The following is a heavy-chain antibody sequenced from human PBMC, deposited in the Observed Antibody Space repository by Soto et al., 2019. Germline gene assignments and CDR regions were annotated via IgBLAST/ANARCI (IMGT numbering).Heavy chain of an antibody. CDR3: GKYHYSGYDLYYYNYGLDV. J-gene: IGHJ6*02. CDR1: GFTFSSYG. V-gene: IGHV3-30*18. D-gene: IGHD5-12*01. Sequence: PGGSLRLSCAASGFTFSSYGVPWVRQAPGKGLEWVAHISYDGSNKYYADSVKGRFIMARDNYRNTLYLQMNSVRAEDTAVYFCGKYHYSGYDLYYYNYGLDVWGQGTTVTVSS. CDR2: ISYDGSNK.